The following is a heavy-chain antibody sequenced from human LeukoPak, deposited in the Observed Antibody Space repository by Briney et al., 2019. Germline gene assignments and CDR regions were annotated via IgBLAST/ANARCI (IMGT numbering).Heavy chain of an antibody. J-gene: IGHJ4*02. CDR3: AKGTPRDGYNSGYFDY. CDR2: ISDNGDYT. V-gene: IGHV3-23*01. Sequence: QTGGSLRLSCAASGFTFSSYAMSWVRQAPGKGLEWVSIISDNGDYTYYADSVKGRFTISRDNSKNTLYLQMNSLRAEDTAVYYCAKGTPRDGYNSGYFDYWGQGTLVTVFS. CDR1: GFTFSSYA. D-gene: IGHD5-24*01.